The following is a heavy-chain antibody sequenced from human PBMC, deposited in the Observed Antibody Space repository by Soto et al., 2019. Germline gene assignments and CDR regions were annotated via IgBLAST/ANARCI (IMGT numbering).Heavy chain of an antibody. CDR1: GGTIRTYV. Sequence: QVQLVQSGAEVKKPGSSVKVSCKTSGGTIRTYVISWVRKAPGQGLEWMGGIIPIFGTPNYAQNFQGRVTITADKSTNTAYMELSSLRSEDTAVYYCAREPQDGSGSYFDYWGQGSLVTVSS. J-gene: IGHJ4*02. V-gene: IGHV1-69*06. CDR3: AREPQDGSGSYFDY. CDR2: IIPIFGTP. D-gene: IGHD3-10*01.